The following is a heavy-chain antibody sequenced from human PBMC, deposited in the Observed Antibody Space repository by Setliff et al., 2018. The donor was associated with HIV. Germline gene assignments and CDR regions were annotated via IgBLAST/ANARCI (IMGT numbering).Heavy chain of an antibody. CDR2: ITVGDGNT. D-gene: IGHD3-3*01. CDR3: TRGGFFGVADRRALAN. J-gene: IGHJ4*02. V-gene: IGHV1-18*01. CDR1: GYTFTNYD. Sequence: ASVKVSCKSSGYTFTNYDINWVRQAAGQGLEWMGWITVGDGNTKYSQKFQDRVTITADKSTSTAYMELSSLRSEDTAVYYCTRGGFFGVADRRALANWGQGTLVTVSS.